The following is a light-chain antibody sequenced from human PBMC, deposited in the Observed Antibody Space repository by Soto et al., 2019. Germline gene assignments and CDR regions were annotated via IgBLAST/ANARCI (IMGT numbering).Light chain of an antibody. J-gene: IGKJ1*01. CDR2: GVS. Sequence: VLTQSPDTLSLSPGERATLSCRASQSASRQFLSWYQQRPDQPPRLLIYGVSMRADGIPDRFSGSGSGSEFTLTINRLEPEDFAVYYCQDCDSPQWTFGQGTKVEN. CDR3: QDCDSPQWT. V-gene: IGKV3-20*01. CDR1: QSASRQF.